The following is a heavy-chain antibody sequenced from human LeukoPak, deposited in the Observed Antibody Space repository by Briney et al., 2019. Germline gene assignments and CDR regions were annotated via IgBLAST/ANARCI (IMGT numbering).Heavy chain of an antibody. CDR3: ARDRGSGWRTDTFNI. D-gene: IGHD6-19*01. J-gene: IGHJ3*02. Sequence: ASVKVSCKASGYTFTGYYMHWVRQAPGQGPEWMGWNNPNSGGTNYAQKFQGRVTMTRDTSITTAYMELSRLRSDDTAVYYCARDRGSGWRTDTFNIWGQGTMVTVSS. V-gene: IGHV1-2*02. CDR2: NNPNSGGT. CDR1: GYTFTGYY.